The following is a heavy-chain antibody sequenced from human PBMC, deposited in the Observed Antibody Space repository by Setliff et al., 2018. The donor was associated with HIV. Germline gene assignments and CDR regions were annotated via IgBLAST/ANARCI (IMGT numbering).Heavy chain of an antibody. CDR2: IYYSGNT. D-gene: IGHD1-26*01. CDR3: AREGTYSGTYWVRRVASFDI. Sequence: PSETLSLTCTVSGDSISSGGYYWSWIRQHPGKGLEWIGYIYYSGNTYYNPSLKSRLTISVDTSKNHFSLKLSSVTAADTAVYYCAREGTYSGTYWVRRVASFDIWGQGTRVTVSS. CDR1: GDSISSGGYY. V-gene: IGHV4-31*03. J-gene: IGHJ3*02.